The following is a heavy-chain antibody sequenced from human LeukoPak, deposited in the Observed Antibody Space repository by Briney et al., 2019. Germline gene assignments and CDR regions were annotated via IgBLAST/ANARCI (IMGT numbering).Heavy chain of an antibody. CDR1: GGSISSYY. V-gene: IGHV4-59*01. D-gene: IGHD2-2*01. Sequence: SETLSLTCTVSGGSISSYYWSWIRQPPGKGLEWIGYIYYSGSANYNPSLKSRVTISVDTSKNHFSLKLSSVTAADTAVYHCARVQVPYSSSTSCWETYWFDPWGQGTLVTVSS. CDR3: ARVQVPYSSSTSCWETYWFDP. CDR2: IYYSGSA. J-gene: IGHJ5*02.